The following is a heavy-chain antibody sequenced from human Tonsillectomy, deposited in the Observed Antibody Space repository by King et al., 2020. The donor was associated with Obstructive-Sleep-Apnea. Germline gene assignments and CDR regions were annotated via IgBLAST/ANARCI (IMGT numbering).Heavy chain of an antibody. CDR3: ARTYRSGYGDYVSLGFFDS. Sequence: HVQLVESGAEVKKVGASVKVSCKASGYTFTSYGISWVRQAPGQGLEWMGWISAYNGNTNYAQKLQGRVTMTTDTSTSTVYMELRSLRSDDTAVYYCARTYRSGYGDYVSLGFFDSWGQGTLVTVSS. CDR1: GYTFTSYG. J-gene: IGHJ4*02. D-gene: IGHD4-17*01. V-gene: IGHV1-18*04. CDR2: ISAYNGNT.